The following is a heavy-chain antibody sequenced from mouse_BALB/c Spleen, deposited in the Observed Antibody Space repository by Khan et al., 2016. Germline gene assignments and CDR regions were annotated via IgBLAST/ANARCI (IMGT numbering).Heavy chain of an antibody. J-gene: IGHJ2*01. CDR1: GYTFTDCS. Sequence: QIQLVQSGPELKKPGETVKISCKASGYTFTDCSMHWVKQAPGKGLKWMGWINTETGEQTYADDFKGRFAFSLETSASTAYLQINNLTNQDTTTYFCARSWLPLDYWGQGTTLTVSS. CDR2: INTETGEQ. CDR3: ARSWLPLDY. D-gene: IGHD2-2*01. V-gene: IGHV9-2-1*01.